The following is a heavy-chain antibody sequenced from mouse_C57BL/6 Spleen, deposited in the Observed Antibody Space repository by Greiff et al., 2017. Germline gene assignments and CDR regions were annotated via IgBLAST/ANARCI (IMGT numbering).Heavy chain of an antibody. CDR1: YTFTDYYM. J-gene: IGHJ4*01. D-gene: IGHD1-1*01. CDR2: YPGSGNTY. V-gene: IGHV1-83*01. Sequence: VQLQQSGPELVKPGASVKMSCKASGYTFTDYYMHWVKQKPGKGLEWIGEIYPGSGNTYYNEKFKGKATLTADTSSSTAYMQLSSLTSEDSAVYFCANTVVATRAMDYWGQGTSVTVSS. CDR3: NTVVATRAMDY.